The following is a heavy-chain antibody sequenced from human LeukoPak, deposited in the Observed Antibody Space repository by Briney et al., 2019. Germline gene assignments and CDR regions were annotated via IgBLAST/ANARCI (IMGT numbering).Heavy chain of an antibody. D-gene: IGHD3-16*01. CDR1: GFTFSSYA. CDR3: AKTRGGLWTGAFDI. V-gene: IGHV3-23*01. Sequence: QTGGSLTLSCAASGFTFSSYAMSWVRQAQGKGLEWVSTISGSGGSTYYADSVKGRFTISRDNSKNTLYLQMNSLRAEDTAVYYCAKTRGGLWTGAFDIWGQGTMVTVSS. CDR2: ISGSGGST. J-gene: IGHJ3*02.